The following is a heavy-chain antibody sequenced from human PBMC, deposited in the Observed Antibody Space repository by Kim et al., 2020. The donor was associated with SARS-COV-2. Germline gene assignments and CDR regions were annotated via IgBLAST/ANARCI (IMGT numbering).Heavy chain of an antibody. CDR2: IYYSGST. J-gene: IGHJ4*02. Sequence: SETLSLTCTVSGGSISSSSYYWGWIRQPPGKGLEWIGSIYYSGSTYYNPSLKSRVTISVDTSKNQFSLKLSSVTAADTAVYYCAPDLIAVAGTSGSWGQGTLVTVSS. V-gene: IGHV4-39*01. CDR1: GGSISSSSYY. D-gene: IGHD6-19*01. CDR3: APDLIAVAGTSGS.